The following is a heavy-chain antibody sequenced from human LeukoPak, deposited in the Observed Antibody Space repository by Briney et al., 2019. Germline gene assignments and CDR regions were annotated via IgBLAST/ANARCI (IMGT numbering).Heavy chain of an antibody. CDR1: GYTFTGYY. D-gene: IGHD2-8*01. CDR2: INPNSGGT. V-gene: IGHV1-2*06. CDR3: ARAEGRLTVYAIDYYYYGMDV. Sequence: ASVKVSCKASGYTFTGYYMHWVRQAPGQGLEWMGRINPNSGGTNYAQKFQGRVTMTRDTSISTAYMELSRLRSDDTAVYYCARAEGRLTVYAIDYYYYGMDVWGQGTTVTVSS. J-gene: IGHJ6*02.